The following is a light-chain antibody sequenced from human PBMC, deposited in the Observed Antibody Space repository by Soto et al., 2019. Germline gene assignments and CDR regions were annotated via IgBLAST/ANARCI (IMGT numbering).Light chain of an antibody. J-gene: IGLJ3*02. CDR2: DVD. V-gene: IGLV2-11*01. CDR1: RSDVGGYRF. CDR3: CSDAGGFTWV. Sequence: QSALTPPRSVPGSPGQSVTNSCNAARSDVGGYRFVSWYQQHPDKASKLMIYDVDKRPSGVPDRFSGSKSGNTASLTSSGLQAEDEADYFFCSDAGGFTWVFGGGTQLTVL.